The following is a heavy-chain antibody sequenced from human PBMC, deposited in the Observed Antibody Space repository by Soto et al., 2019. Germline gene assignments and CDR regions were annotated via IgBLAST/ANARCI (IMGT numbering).Heavy chain of an antibody. J-gene: IGHJ4*02. D-gene: IGHD1-26*01. CDR3: ARTYSGSYERPFDY. CDR2: IYWDDDK. V-gene: IGHV2-5*02. Sequence: QITLKESGPTLVKPTQTLTLTCTFSGFSLSTSGVGVGWIRQPPGKALEWLALIYWDDDKRYSPSLKSRLTITKDTSKNQVVLTMTNMDPVDTATYYCARTYSGSYERPFDYWGQGTLVTVSS. CDR1: GFSLSTSGVG.